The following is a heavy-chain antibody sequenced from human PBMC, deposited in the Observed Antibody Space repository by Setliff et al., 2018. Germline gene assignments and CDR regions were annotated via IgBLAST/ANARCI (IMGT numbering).Heavy chain of an antibody. CDR3: ARATYYYDSSGYFLDAFDI. V-gene: IGHV1-69*05. CDR2: IIPIFGTA. J-gene: IGHJ3*02. CDR1: GGTFSSYA. D-gene: IGHD3-22*01. Sequence: SVKVSCKASGGTFSSYAISWVRQAPGQGLEWMGGIIPIFGTANYAQKFQGRVTITTDESTSTAYMELSSLRSEETAVYYCARATYYYDSSGYFLDAFDIWGQGTMVTVSS.